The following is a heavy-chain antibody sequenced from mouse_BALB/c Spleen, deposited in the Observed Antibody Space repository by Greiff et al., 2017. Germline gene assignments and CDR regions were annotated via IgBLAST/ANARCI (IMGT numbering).Heavy chain of an antibody. CDR1: GFTFSSYA. D-gene: IGHD1-2*01. CDR2: ISSGGSYT. CDR3: ASIPVTTAFAY. Sequence: EVQLVESGGGLVKPGGSLKLSCAASGFTFSSYAMSWVRQSPEKRLEWVAEISSGGSYTYYPDTVTGRFTISRDNAKNTLYLEMSSLRSEDTAMYYCASIPVTTAFAYWGQGTLVTVSA. V-gene: IGHV5-9-4*01. J-gene: IGHJ3*01.